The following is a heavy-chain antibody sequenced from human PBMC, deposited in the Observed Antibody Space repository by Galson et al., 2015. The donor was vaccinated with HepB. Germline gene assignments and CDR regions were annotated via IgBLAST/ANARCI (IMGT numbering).Heavy chain of an antibody. Sequence: SLRLSCAASGFTFSSYGMHWVRQAPGKGLEWVAVISYDGSNKYYADSVKGRFTISRDNSKNTLYLQMNSQRAEDTAVYYCAKEVNYGGNLPTDYWGQGILVTVSS. CDR2: ISYDGSNK. CDR3: AKEVNYGGNLPTDY. CDR1: GFTFSSYG. J-gene: IGHJ4*02. V-gene: IGHV3-30*18. D-gene: IGHD4-23*01.